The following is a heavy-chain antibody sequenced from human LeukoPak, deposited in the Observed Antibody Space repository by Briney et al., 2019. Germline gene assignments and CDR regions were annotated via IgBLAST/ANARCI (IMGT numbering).Heavy chain of an antibody. CDR2: IYYTGST. V-gene: IGHV4-39*01. CDR1: GGSISSNNLY. J-gene: IGHJ4*02. CDR3: ARLEGSGIDY. D-gene: IGHD6-25*01. Sequence: SETLSLTCTVSGGSISSNNLYWGWIRQPPGKGLEWIATIYYTGSTYYNPSLKSRVTISVDTSKNQFSLKLSSVTAAATAVYYCARLEGSGIDYWRQGTLVTVSS.